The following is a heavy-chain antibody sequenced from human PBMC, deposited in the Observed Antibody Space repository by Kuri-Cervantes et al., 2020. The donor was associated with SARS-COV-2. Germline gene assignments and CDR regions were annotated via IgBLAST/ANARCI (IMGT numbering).Heavy chain of an antibody. D-gene: IGHD6-6*01. CDR3: ARDKHSSSSNAFDI. V-gene: IGHV4-34*01. Sequence: SETLSLTCAVYGGSFSGYYWSWIRQPPGKGLEWIGEINHSGSTNYNPSLKSRVTISVDTSKNQFSLKLSSVTAADTAVYYCARDKHSSSSNAFDIWGQGTMVTGSS. J-gene: IGHJ3*02. CDR1: GGSFSGYY. CDR2: INHSGST.